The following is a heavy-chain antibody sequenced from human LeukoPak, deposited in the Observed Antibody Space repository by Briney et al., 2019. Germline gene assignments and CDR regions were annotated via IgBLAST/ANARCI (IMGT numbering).Heavy chain of an antibody. CDR1: GYTFTGYY. J-gene: IGHJ5*02. Sequence: ASVKVSCKASGYTFTGYYMHWVRQAPGQGLEWMGWINPNSGGTNYAQKFQGRVTMTRDTSISTAYMELSRLRSDDTAVYYCARIPARYGSGISGPWGQGTLVTVSS. CDR2: INPNSGGT. D-gene: IGHD3-10*01. CDR3: ARIPARYGSGISGP. V-gene: IGHV1-2*02.